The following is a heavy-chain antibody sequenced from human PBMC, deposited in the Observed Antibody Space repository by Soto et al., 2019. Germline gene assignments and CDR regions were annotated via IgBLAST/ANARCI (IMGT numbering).Heavy chain of an antibody. CDR1: GFTFSSYA. D-gene: IGHD3-16*02. Sequence: QVQLVESGGVEVQPGRSLRLSCAASGFTFSSYARHWVRQAPGKGLEWVAVISYDGSNKYYADSVKGRFTISRDNSKNTLYLQIYSLSAEDTAVYYCGGRGELSSFAFDIWGQGTMVTVSS. V-gene: IGHV3-30-3*01. CDR2: ISYDGSNK. J-gene: IGHJ3*02. CDR3: GGRGELSSFAFDI.